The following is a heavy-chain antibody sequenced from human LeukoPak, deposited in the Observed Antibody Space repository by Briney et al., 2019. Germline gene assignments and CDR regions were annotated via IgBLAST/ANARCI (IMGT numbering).Heavy chain of an antibody. Sequence: PSETLSLTCTVSGASITSSSYCWGWIRQPPGKGLEWIGTFYYSGSTYYNPSLKSRVTISEDTSKNQFSLKLSSVTAADTAVYYCARPGSLDYWGQGTLVTVSS. CDR1: GASITSSSYC. V-gene: IGHV4-39*01. J-gene: IGHJ4*02. D-gene: IGHD1-26*01. CDR2: FYYSGST. CDR3: ARPGSLDY.